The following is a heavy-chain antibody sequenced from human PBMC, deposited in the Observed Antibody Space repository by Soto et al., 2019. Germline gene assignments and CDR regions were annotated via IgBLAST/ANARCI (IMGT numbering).Heavy chain of an antibody. CDR3: ARWGTTGGFDL. CDR2: TSYDGSNN. V-gene: IGHV3-30*19. CDR1: GFMFKSYD. D-gene: IGHD3-16*01. J-gene: IGHJ5*02. Sequence: QLQLVESGGGVVQPGTSLRLSCAASGFMFKSYDMHWVRQAPGKGLEWVALTSYDGSNNYYGDSVKGRFTVSRDNSKNTLHLQMDSLRPEDTALYYCARWGTTGGFDLWGQGTLVSVSS.